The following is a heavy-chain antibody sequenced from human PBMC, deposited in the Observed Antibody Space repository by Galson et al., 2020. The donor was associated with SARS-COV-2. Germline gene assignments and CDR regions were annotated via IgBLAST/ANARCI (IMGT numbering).Heavy chain of an antibody. CDR2: ISYDGSNK. Sequence: GGSLRLSCAASGFTFSSYGMHWVRQAPGKGLEWVAVISYDGSNKYYADSVKGRFTISRDNSKNTLYLQMNSLRAEDTAVYYCAKEGLDCSGGSCSWWWVYYYYGMDVWGQGTTVTVSS. CDR1: GFTFSSYG. J-gene: IGHJ6*02. CDR3: AKEGLDCSGGSCSWWWVYYYYGMDV. V-gene: IGHV3-30*18. D-gene: IGHD2-15*01.